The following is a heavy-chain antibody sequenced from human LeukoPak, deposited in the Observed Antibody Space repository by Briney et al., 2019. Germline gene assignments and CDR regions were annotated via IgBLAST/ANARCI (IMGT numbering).Heavy chain of an antibody. D-gene: IGHD3-10*01. CDR1: GFSLSTSGMR. V-gene: IGHV2-70*04. J-gene: IGHJ6*03. CDR3: ARTFGYYYYYMDV. Sequence: SGPALVKPTQPLTLTCTFSGFSLSTSGMRVSWIRQPPGKALEWLPRIEWDDDKSYGTSLKTRLTISKDTTKNQVVLTMTNMDPVDTATYYCARTFGYYYYYMDVWGKGTTVTVSS. CDR2: IEWDDDK.